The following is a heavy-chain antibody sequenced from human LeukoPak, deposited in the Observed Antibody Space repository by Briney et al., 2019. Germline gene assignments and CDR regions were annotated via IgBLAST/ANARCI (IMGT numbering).Heavy chain of an antibody. V-gene: IGHV3-7*01. Sequence: PGGSLRLSCAASGFTFSSYWMSWVRQAPGKGLEWVANIKQDGSEKYYVDSVKGRFTISRDNAKNSLYLQMNSLRAEDTAVYYCARGLQQPSSWFDPWGQGTLVTVSS. CDR2: IKQDGSEK. J-gene: IGHJ5*02. CDR3: ARGLQQPSSWFDP. D-gene: IGHD6-13*01. CDR1: GFTFSSYW.